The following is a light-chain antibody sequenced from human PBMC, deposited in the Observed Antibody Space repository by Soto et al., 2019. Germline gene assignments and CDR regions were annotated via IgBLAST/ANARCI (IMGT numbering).Light chain of an antibody. CDR2: RAS. Sequence: DIQMTQSPSSLSASVGDRVTISCRASQSISTYLNWYQQKPGTAPRLLIYRASSVKSGVPPRFSGSGSGRDFTLTISSLRPEDIPTYLCQQSYSSPPWTLGQGTKVDIK. CDR3: QQSYSSPPWT. CDR1: QSISTY. J-gene: IGKJ1*01. V-gene: IGKV1-39*01.